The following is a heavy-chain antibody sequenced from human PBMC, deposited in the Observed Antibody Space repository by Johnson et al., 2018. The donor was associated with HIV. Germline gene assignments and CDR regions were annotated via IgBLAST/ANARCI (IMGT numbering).Heavy chain of an antibody. V-gene: IGHV3-23*01. CDR3: AREAGTAFDI. CDR1: GFTFSNYA. J-gene: IGHJ3*02. Sequence: EVQVLESVGGLVQRGGSLRLSCAASGFTFSNYAMNWVRQAPGKGLEWVTAISGSDGSTYYADSVKGRFTISRDNSKNTLYLQMNSLRAEDTAVYYCAREAGTAFDIWGQGTMVTVSS. CDR2: ISGSDGST.